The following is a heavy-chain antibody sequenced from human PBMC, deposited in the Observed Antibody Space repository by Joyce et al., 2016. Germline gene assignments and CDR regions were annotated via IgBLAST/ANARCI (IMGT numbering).Heavy chain of an antibody. CDR3: ARCRTTTTRPSDY. Sequence: QVQLVESGGGVVQPGTSLRFSCEASGFTFGHYAMHWVRQAPGKGLEWVAVTWSDGSTKHYADSVNGRFTVSKDNSRNKLFLQMDSLREEDTAVYYCARCRTTTTRPSDYWGQGTLVTVSS. CDR2: TWSDGSTK. V-gene: IGHV3-33*01. J-gene: IGHJ4*02. CDR1: GFTFGHYA. D-gene: IGHD6-6*01.